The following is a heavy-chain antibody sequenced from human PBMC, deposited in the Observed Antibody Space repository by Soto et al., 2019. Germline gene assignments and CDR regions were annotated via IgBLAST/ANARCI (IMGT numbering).Heavy chain of an antibody. D-gene: IGHD5-18*01. V-gene: IGHV3-74*01. Sequence: GGSLRLSCAASGFTFSSYWMHWVRQAPGKGLVWVSRINSDGSSTSYADSVKGRFTISRDNSKNTLYLQMNSLRAEDTAVYYCARVHTAYYYYYGMDVWGQGTTVTVSS. J-gene: IGHJ6*02. CDR3: ARVHTAYYYYYGMDV. CDR1: GFTFSSYW. CDR2: INSDGSST.